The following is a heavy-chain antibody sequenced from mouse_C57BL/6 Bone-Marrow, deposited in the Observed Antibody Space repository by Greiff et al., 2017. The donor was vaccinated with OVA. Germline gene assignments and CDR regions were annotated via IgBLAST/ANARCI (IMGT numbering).Heavy chain of an antibody. CDR2: MLPGSGST. Sequence: VQLQQSGAELMKPGASVKLSCKATGYTFTGYWIEWVKQRPGHGLEWIGEMLPGSGSTNYNEKFKGKATFTADTSSNTAYMQLISLTTEDSAIYYCASYDYDEGGVYAMDYWGQGTSVTVSS. D-gene: IGHD2-4*01. CDR3: ASYDYDEGGVYAMDY. CDR1: GYTFTGYW. J-gene: IGHJ4*01. V-gene: IGHV1-9*01.